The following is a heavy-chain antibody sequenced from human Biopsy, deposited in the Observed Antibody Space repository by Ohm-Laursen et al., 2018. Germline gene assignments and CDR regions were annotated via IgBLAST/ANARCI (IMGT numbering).Heavy chain of an antibody. Sequence: TLSLTCTLSGASVRSHFLTWIRQPPGKGLQWIGSISNSGTTKSSPSLKSRVNISLHTSKNQLSLKLSFVTAADTAMYYCAAYYYDSSGYFYAFHYWGQGTLVTVSS. CDR2: ISNSGTT. CDR3: AAYYYDSSGYFYAFHY. J-gene: IGHJ4*02. D-gene: IGHD3-22*01. V-gene: IGHV4-59*08. CDR1: GASVRSHF.